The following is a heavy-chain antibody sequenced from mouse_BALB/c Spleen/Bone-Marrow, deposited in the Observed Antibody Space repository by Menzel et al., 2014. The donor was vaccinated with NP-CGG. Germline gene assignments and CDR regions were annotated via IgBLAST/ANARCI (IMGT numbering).Heavy chain of an antibody. CDR1: GYTFTSYW. CDR3: ARSGDYGGFDY. CDR2: INPSTGYT. J-gene: IGHJ2*01. Sequence: QVQLQQSGAELAKPGASVEMSCKASGYTFTSYWMHWVKQRPGQGLEWIGYINPSTGYTEYNQKFKDKATLTADKSSSTAYMQLSSLTSEDSAVYYCARSGDYGGFDYWGQGTTLTVSS. D-gene: IGHD2-4*01. V-gene: IGHV1-7*01.